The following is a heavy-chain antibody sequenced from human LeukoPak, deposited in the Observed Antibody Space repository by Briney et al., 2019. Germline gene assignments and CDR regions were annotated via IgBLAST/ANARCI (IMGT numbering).Heavy chain of an antibody. CDR3: ARDSAGSLDY. V-gene: IGHV3-23*01. J-gene: IGHJ4*02. CDR2: ISESGGST. Sequence: GGSLRLSCVVSGFTFSTSAMSWVRQAPGKGLEWVSGISESGGSTYYADSVKGRFTSSRDNSKNTLYLQMNNLRAEDTAVYYCARDSAGSLDYWGQGTLVTVSS. D-gene: IGHD3-10*01. CDR1: GFTFSTSA.